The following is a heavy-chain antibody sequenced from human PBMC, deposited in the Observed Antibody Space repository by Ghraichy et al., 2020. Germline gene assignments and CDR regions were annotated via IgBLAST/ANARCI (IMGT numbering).Heavy chain of an antibody. J-gene: IGHJ4*02. CDR1: GGSFSGYY. Sequence: SETLSLTCAVYGGSFSGYYWSWIRQPPGKGLEWIGEINHSGSTNYNPSLKSRVTISVDTSKNQFSLKLSSVTAADTAVYYCARGGIAARPGNYWGQGTLVTVSS. CDR2: INHSGST. V-gene: IGHV4-34*01. D-gene: IGHD6-6*01. CDR3: ARGGIAARPGNY.